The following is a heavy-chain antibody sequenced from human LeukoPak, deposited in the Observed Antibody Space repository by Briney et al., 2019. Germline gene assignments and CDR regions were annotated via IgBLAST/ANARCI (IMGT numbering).Heavy chain of an antibody. J-gene: IGHJ2*01. CDR2: ISAYNGNT. V-gene: IGHV1-18*04. D-gene: IGHD6-13*01. Sequence: ASVKVSCKASGYTFTSYGISWVRQAPGQGLEWMGWISAYNGNTNYAQKLQGRVTMTTDTSTSTAYMELRSLRSDDTAVYYCARVARRVIAAAGIDWYFDLWGCGTLVTVSS. CDR1: GYTFTSYG. CDR3: ARVARRVIAAAGIDWYFDL.